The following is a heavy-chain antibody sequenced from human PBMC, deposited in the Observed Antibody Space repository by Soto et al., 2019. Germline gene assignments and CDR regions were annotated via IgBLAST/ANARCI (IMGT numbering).Heavy chain of an antibody. Sequence: SETLSLTCTVSGGSISSSSYYWGWIRQPPGKGLEWIGSIYYSGSTYYNPSLKSRVTISVDTSKNQFSLKLSSVTAADTAVYYCARHGRRLVQSGWFDPWGQGTLVTVSS. V-gene: IGHV4-39*01. CDR3: ARHGRRLVQSGWFDP. CDR2: IYYSGST. CDR1: GGSISSSSYY. J-gene: IGHJ5*02. D-gene: IGHD6-19*01.